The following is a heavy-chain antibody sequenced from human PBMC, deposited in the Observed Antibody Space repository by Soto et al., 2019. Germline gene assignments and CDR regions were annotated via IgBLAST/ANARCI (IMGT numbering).Heavy chain of an antibody. Sequence: QVQLVQSGAEVKKPGSSVKVSCKASGGTFSRYSITWVRQAPGHGLEWIGRIIPIFGIASYAQKFQGRVTITADESTSTAYRELSSRRADDTAVYDCAREDRDRETGLGPAAIDGMDVWGQGTTVTVSS. CDR1: GGTFSRYS. V-gene: IGHV1-69*08. CDR2: IIPIFGIA. J-gene: IGHJ6*02. CDR3: AREDRDRETGLGPAAIDGMDV. D-gene: IGHD2-2*01.